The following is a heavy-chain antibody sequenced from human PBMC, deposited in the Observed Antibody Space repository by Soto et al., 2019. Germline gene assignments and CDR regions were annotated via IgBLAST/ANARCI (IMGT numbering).Heavy chain of an antibody. Sequence: GGSLRLSCAASGFTFSSYAMSWVRQAPGKGLEWVSAISGSGGSTYYADSVKGRFTISRDNSKNTLYLQMNSLRAEDTAVYYCAKGGYCSGGSCYSGNDAFDIWGQGTMVTVSS. CDR2: ISGSGGST. J-gene: IGHJ3*02. CDR3: AKGGYCSGGSCYSGNDAFDI. D-gene: IGHD2-15*01. V-gene: IGHV3-23*01. CDR1: GFTFSSYA.